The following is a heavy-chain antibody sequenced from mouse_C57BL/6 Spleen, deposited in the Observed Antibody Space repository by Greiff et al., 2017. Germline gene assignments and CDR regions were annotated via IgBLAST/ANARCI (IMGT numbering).Heavy chain of an antibody. V-gene: IGHV1-55*01. CDR2: IYPGSGST. Sequence: QVQLQQPGAELVKPGASVKMSCKASGYTFTSYWITWVRRRLDQGLEWIGEIYPGSGSTNYNEKFKSKATLTVDTSSSTAYMQLSSLTSEDSAVYYCARVAGWLLQEGVDYWGQGTTLTVSS. CDR3: ARVAGWLLQEGVDY. CDR1: GYTFTSYW. J-gene: IGHJ2*01. D-gene: IGHD2-3*01.